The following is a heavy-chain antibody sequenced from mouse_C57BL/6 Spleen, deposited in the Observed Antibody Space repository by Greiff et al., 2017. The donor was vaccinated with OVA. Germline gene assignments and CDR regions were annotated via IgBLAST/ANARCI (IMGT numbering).Heavy chain of an antibody. Sequence: QVQLKQSGAELVRPGTSVKMSCKASGYTFTNYWIGWAKQRPGHGLEWIGDIYPGGGYTNYNEKFKGEATLTADKSSSTAYMQFSSLTSEDSAIYYCARNYGSSHGAMDYWGQGTSVTVSS. CDR3: ARNYGSSHGAMDY. J-gene: IGHJ4*01. CDR1: GYTFTNYW. V-gene: IGHV1-63*01. CDR2: IYPGGGYT. D-gene: IGHD1-1*01.